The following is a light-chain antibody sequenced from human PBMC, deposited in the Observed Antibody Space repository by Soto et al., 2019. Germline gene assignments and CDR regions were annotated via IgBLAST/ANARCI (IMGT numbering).Light chain of an antibody. J-gene: IGKJ5*01. Sequence: EIVLTQSPGTLSLSPGERATLSCRASQSVSSSYLAWYQQKPGQAPRLLIYDASNRATGIPARFSGSGSETDFTLTISSLEPEDFAVYYCQQRSNWFTFGQGTRLEIK. CDR2: DAS. CDR1: QSVSSSY. CDR3: QQRSNWFT. V-gene: IGKV3D-20*02.